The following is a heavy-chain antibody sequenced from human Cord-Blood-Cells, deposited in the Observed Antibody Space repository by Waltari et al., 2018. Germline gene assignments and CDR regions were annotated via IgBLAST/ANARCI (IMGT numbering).Heavy chain of an antibody. CDR3: ARGRPGVEFDY. D-gene: IGHD3-3*01. J-gene: IGHJ4*02. CDR2: INHSGST. Sequence: QVQLQQWGAGLLKPSETLSLTCAVYVGSFSGYYWSWIRQPPGKGLEWIGEINHSGSTNYNPSLKSRVTISVDTSKNQFSLKLSSVTAADTAVYYCARGRPGVEFDYWGQGTLVTVSS. CDR1: VGSFSGYY. V-gene: IGHV4-34*01.